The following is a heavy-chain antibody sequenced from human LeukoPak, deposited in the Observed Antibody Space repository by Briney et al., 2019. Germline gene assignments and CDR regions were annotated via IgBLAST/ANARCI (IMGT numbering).Heavy chain of an antibody. CDR2: IHPVNSET. V-gene: IGHV5-51*01. Sequence: GESLKISCKVSGYSFTTQWIGWVRQMPGKGLEWMGIIHPVNSETRYRPSFEGQVTISADTSISTVFLQCNSLKSSDTAMYYCARPLSSGLNAFDIWGQGTMVTVSS. CDR1: GYSFTTQW. CDR3: ARPLSSGLNAFDI. D-gene: IGHD6-19*01. J-gene: IGHJ3*02.